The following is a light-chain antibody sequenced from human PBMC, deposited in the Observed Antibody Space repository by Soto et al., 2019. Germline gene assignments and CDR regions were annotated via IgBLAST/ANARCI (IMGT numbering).Light chain of an antibody. CDR3: SSYTSSSTYV. CDR1: SSDVGGYNY. CDR2: EVS. J-gene: IGLJ1*01. Sequence: QSALTQPASVSGSPGQSITISCTGTSSDVGGYNYVSWYQQHAGKAPKLMIYEVSNRPSGVSNRFSASKSGNTASLTISGLQAEDEADYYCSSYTSSSTYVFGTGTKLTVL. V-gene: IGLV2-14*01.